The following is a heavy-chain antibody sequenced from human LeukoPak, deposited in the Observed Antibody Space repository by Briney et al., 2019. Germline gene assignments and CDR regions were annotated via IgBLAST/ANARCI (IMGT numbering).Heavy chain of an antibody. Sequence: SETLSLTCTVSGGSMSGHFWSWIRQPAGRGLEWIGRIYSSGSTNYNPSLKSRVTMSIDTPNQFSLRLDSVTAADTAVYYCARSGIAAVAPFDYWGQGTLVTVSS. CDR1: GGSMSGHF. D-gene: IGHD6-13*01. J-gene: IGHJ4*02. CDR3: ARSGIAAVAPFDY. V-gene: IGHV4-4*07. CDR2: IYSSGST.